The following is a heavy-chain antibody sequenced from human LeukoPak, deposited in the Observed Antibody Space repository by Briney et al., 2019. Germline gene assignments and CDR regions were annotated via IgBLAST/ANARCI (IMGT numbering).Heavy chain of an antibody. CDR2: INPSGGST. D-gene: IGHD6-19*01. Sequence: ASVTVSCKASGYTFTGYYMHWVRQAPGQGLEWMGIINPSGGSTSYAQKFQGRVTMTRDMSTSTVYMELSSLRSEDTAVYYCARDNGYSSGWYGYGAFDIWGQGTMVTVSS. CDR3: ARDNGYSSGWYGYGAFDI. CDR1: GYTFTGYY. J-gene: IGHJ3*02. V-gene: IGHV1-46*01.